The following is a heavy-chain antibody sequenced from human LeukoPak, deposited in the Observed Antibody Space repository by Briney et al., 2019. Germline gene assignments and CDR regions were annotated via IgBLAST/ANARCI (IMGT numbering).Heavy chain of an antibody. Sequence: GESLKISCKGSGYSSTSYWISWVRQMPGKGLEWVGRIDPSDSYTNYSPSFQGHVTISADKSISTAYLQWSSLKASDTAMYYCAIKYYYYYGMDVWGQGTTVTVSS. V-gene: IGHV5-10-1*01. CDR1: GYSSTSYW. J-gene: IGHJ6*02. CDR3: AIKYYYYYGMDV. CDR2: IDPSDSYT.